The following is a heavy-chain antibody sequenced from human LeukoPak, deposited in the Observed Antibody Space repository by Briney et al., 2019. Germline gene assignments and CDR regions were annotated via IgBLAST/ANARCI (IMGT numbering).Heavy chain of an antibody. CDR3: ASRQYQLLYMDV. CDR1: GGSISSHY. Sequence: SETLSLTCTVSGGSISSHYWSWIRQPPGKGMEGIGYIYYRWSTNYNLSLKSRVTIAVDTSKNQFSLKLSSVTAADTAVYYCASRQYQLLYMDVWGKGTTVIVSS. V-gene: IGHV4-59*11. D-gene: IGHD2-2*01. J-gene: IGHJ6*03. CDR2: IYYRWST.